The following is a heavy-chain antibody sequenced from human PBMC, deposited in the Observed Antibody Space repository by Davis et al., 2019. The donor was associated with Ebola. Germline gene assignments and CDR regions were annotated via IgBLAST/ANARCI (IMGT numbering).Heavy chain of an antibody. D-gene: IGHD2-15*01. J-gene: IGHJ4*02. V-gene: IGHV4-34*01. CDR2: INHSGST. CDR1: GGSFSGYY. Sequence: PSETLSLTCAVYGGSFSGYYWSWIRQPPGKGLEWIGEINHSGSTNYNPSLKSRVTISVDTSKNQFSLKLSSVTAADTAVYYCARESLPYCSGGNCYGGLFDYWGQGTLVTVSS. CDR3: ARESLPYCSGGNCYGGLFDY.